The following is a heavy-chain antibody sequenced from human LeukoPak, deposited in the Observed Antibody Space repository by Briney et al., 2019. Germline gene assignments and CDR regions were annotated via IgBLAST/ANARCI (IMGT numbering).Heavy chain of an antibody. V-gene: IGHV3-30*03. CDR2: ISYDGSDK. D-gene: IGHD6-19*01. Sequence: GGSLRLSCAASAFTFSSYGMHWVRQAPGKGLEWVAVISYDGSDKYYAESVKGRFIISRDNSKNTLYVQMNSLRAEDTAVYYCARGAVYYMDIWGKGTTVTISS. CDR1: AFTFSSYG. J-gene: IGHJ6*03. CDR3: ARGAVYYMDI.